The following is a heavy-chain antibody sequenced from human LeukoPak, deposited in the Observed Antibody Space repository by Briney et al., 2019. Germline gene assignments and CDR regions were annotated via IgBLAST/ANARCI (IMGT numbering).Heavy chain of an antibody. D-gene: IGHD3-9*01. J-gene: IGHJ6*03. CDR1: GGSIRSYY. CDR3: ARLSDPTGSKHYYTDV. CDR2: IYSSGST. V-gene: IGHV4-4*09. Sequence: SETLSLTCTVSGGSIRSYYWSWIRQPPEKGLEWIGYIYSSGSTNYNPSLQSRVTISVDTSKNQFSLKLTSVTAADTAMYYCARLSDPTGSKHYYTDVWGKGTTVIVSS.